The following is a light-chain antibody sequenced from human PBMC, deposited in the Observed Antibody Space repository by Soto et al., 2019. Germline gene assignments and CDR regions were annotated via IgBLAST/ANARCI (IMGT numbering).Light chain of an antibody. CDR2: EVT. V-gene: IGLV2-8*01. CDR1: SSDVGGYNY. J-gene: IGLJ2*01. CDR3: SSYAGSQTI. Sequence: QSVLTQPPSASGSPGQSLTISCTGTSSDVGGYNYVSWYQQHPGKAPKLMIYEVTKRPSGVPDRFSGSKSGNTASLTVSWLQAEDEADYYCSSYAGSQTIFGGGTKLTVL.